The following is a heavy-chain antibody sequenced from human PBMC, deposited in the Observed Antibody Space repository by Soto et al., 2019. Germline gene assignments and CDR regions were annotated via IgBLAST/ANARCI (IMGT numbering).Heavy chain of an antibody. CDR3: RRIVHRFLAWLSPDS. CDR2: IYHSGNT. CDR1: GGSISSGRYY. D-gene: IGHD3-3*01. V-gene: IGHV4-31*03. Sequence: TLSLTCTVSGGSISSGRYYWNWIRQHPGKGLEWIGYIYHSGNTYYNPSLKSRSSISLDTSKNQFSLKLDSVTVADTAVYYCRRIVHRFLAWLSPDSWGPGPLVTVSS. J-gene: IGHJ4*02.